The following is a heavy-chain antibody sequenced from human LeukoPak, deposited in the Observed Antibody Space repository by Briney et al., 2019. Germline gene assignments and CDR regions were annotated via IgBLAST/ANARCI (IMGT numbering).Heavy chain of an antibody. J-gene: IGHJ4*02. CDR1: GFTFSSYS. Sequence: GGSLRLSCAASGFTFSSYSMNWVRQAPGKGLEWVSAISGSGGSTYYADSVKGRFTISRDNSKNTLYLQMNSLRAEDTAVYYCAKNPPRGYYDSSGYEHDYWGQGTLVTVSS. D-gene: IGHD3-22*01. V-gene: IGHV3-23*01. CDR3: AKNPPRGYYDSSGYEHDY. CDR2: ISGSGGST.